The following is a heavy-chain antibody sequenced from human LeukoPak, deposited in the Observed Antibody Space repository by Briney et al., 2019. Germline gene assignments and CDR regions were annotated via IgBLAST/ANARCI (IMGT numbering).Heavy chain of an antibody. D-gene: IGHD3-22*01. CDR3: AKDVHYYDSSGTNIAFDI. V-gene: IGHV3-23*01. CDR2: ISVSGNT. CDR1: GFTLSSYA. J-gene: IGHJ3*02. Sequence: PGGSLRLSCAASGFTLSSYAMSWVRQGPGKGLEWVSAISVSGNTYHADSVKGRFTISRDSSKNTLYLQMNSLRAGDAAVYYCAKDVHYYDSSGTNIAFDIWGQGTMVTVSS.